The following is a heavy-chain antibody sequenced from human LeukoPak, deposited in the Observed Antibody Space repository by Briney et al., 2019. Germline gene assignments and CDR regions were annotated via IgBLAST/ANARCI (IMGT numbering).Heavy chain of an antibody. D-gene: IGHD1-14*01. J-gene: IGHJ3*02. Sequence: SETLSLTCTVSGGSISRYYWSWIRQPPGKGLEWIGYIYYSGSTNYNPSLKSRVTISVDTSKNQFSLKLSSVTAADTAVYYCARLYRRIDAFDIWGQGTMVTVSS. V-gene: IGHV4-59*08. CDR3: ARLYRRIDAFDI. CDR1: GGSISRYY. CDR2: IYYSGST.